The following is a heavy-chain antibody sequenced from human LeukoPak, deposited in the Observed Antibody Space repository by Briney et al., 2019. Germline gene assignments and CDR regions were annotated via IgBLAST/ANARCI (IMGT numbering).Heavy chain of an antibody. CDR3: ARITRHCSGGGCYSGVFDI. J-gene: IGHJ3*02. CDR2: IYYSGST. D-gene: IGHD2-15*01. CDR1: GGSISSGGYY. Sequence: SETLSLTCTVSGGSISSGGYYWSWIRQHPGKGLEWIGYIYYSGSTYYNPSLESRLNISLDRSKDQFSLKLSSVRAAGTAVYFCARITRHCSGGGCYSGVFDIWGQGTMVTVSS. V-gene: IGHV4-31*03.